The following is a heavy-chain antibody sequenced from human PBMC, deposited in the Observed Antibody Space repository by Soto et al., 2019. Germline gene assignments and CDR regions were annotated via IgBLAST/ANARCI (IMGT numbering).Heavy chain of an antibody. J-gene: IGHJ4*02. CDR1: GYTFTRSL. CDR2: INIGTGYT. Sequence: QVHLEQSGAEVKKPGASVKVSCKASGYTFTRSLMHWVRQAPGQRLEWMGWINIGTGYTKLSQRFQGRVSFARHTSASTAYMELSSLRSEDTAVYYCATSQNYGSGAYSDYWGQGTLVTISS. V-gene: IGHV1-3*04. CDR3: ATSQNYGSGAYSDY. D-gene: IGHD3-10*01.